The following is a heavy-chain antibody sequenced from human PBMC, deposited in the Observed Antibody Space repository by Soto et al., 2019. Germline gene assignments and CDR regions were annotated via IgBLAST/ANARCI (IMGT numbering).Heavy chain of an antibody. D-gene: IGHD6-19*01. CDR2: IHLDGRTT. CDR3: ARDAYISGYYQFDY. Sequence: EVQLVESGGGLVQPGGSLRLSCAASGFTFSSYWMHWVRQVPGKGLVWVSRIHLDGRTTHYADSVKGRFTISRDNAKNTLSLQMNSLRAEDTAVYYCARDAYISGYYQFDYWGQGTLVTVSS. CDR1: GFTFSSYW. J-gene: IGHJ4*02. V-gene: IGHV3-74*01.